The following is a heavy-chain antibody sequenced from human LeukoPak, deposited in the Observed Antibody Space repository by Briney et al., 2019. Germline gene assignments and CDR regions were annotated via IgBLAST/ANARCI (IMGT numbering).Heavy chain of an antibody. V-gene: IGHV1-18*01. CDR3: ARVGIMITFGGVIVPPDY. J-gene: IGHJ4*02. D-gene: IGHD3-16*02. Sequence: ASVKVSCKASGYTFTSYGIRWVRQAPGQGLEWMGWISAYNGNTNYAQKLQGRVTMTTDTSTSTAYMELRSLRSDDTAVYYCARVGIMITFGGVIVPPDYWGQGTLVTVSS. CDR2: ISAYNGNT. CDR1: GYTFTSYG.